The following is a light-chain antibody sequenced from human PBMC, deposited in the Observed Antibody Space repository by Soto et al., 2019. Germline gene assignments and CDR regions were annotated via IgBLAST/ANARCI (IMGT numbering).Light chain of an antibody. CDR1: QRVNSSY. Sequence: EIVLTQSPDTVYWSPGEGATRSCRASQRVNSSYLAWYKQKPGQAPSLLISGASDRATGVPARVSGKGYGTHCSLATSRLEPEDFAVYYCQQYVNSPVNFGQGPKLQIK. CDR2: GAS. V-gene: IGKV3-20*01. J-gene: IGKJ2*01. CDR3: QQYVNSPVN.